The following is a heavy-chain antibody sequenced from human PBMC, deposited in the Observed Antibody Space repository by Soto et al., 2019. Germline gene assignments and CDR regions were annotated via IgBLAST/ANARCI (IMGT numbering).Heavy chain of an antibody. V-gene: IGHV1-2*04. CDR1: GYTFTGYY. CDR3: ARDLQYSSSPPYYYYSYGMDV. J-gene: IGHJ6*02. CDR2: INPNSGGT. Sequence: ASVKVSCKASGYTFTGYYMHWVRQAPGQGLEWMGWINPNSGGTNYAQKFQGWVTMTRDTSISTAYMELRRLRSDDTAVYYCARDLQYSSSPPYYYYSYGMDVWGQGTTVTV. D-gene: IGHD6-6*01.